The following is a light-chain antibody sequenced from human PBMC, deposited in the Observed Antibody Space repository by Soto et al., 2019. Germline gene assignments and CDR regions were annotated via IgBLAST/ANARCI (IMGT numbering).Light chain of an antibody. CDR1: SSDVGAYNY. CDR3: SSHAGNNNYV. V-gene: IGLV2-8*01. Sequence: QSALTQPPSASGSVGQSVTISCTGTSSDVGAYNYVSWYQQHPGKAPKLMIYEVSKRPSGVPDRFSVSKSGYTASLTVSGLQAEDEADYYCSSHAGNNNYVFGTGTKLTVL. CDR2: EVS. J-gene: IGLJ1*01.